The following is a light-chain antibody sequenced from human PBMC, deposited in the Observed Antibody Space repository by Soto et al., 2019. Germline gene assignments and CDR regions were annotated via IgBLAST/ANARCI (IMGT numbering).Light chain of an antibody. CDR2: GAS. CDR3: HQYDHWPQT. V-gene: IGKV3-15*01. Sequence: EVVMTQSPATLSVSPGERATLSCGASQSVRSYLAWYQQKAGQAPRLLIHGASTRAPGIPARFSGSGSGTDFTLTISSLQSEDFAVYYCHQYDHWPQTFGQGTKVDIK. J-gene: IGKJ1*01. CDR1: QSVRSY.